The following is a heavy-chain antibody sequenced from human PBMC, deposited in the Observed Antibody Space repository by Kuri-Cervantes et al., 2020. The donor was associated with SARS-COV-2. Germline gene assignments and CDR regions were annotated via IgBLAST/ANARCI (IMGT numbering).Heavy chain of an antibody. D-gene: IGHD1-14*01. V-gene: IGHV4-34*01. Sequence: GSLRLSCAVYGGSFSGYYWNWIRQPPGKGLEWIGEINHSGSTNYNPSLKSRVTISVDTSKNQFSLKLSSVTAADTAVYYCARDPRYLARGGGFDYWGQGTLVTVSS. CDR3: ARDPRYLARGGGFDY. J-gene: IGHJ4*02. CDR1: GGSFSGYY. CDR2: INHSGST.